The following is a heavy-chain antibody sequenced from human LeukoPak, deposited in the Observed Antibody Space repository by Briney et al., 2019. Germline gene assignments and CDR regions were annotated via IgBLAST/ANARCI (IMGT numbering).Heavy chain of an antibody. CDR1: GGSISSSSYY. CDR3: ARRSAVAGMYYFDY. Sequence: SETLSLTCTVSGGSISSSSYYWGWIRQPPGKGLEWIESIYYSGSTYYNPSLKSRVTISVDTSKNQFSLTLSSATAADTAVYYCARRSAVAGMYYFDYWGQGTLVTASS. V-gene: IGHV4-39*01. CDR2: IYYSGST. J-gene: IGHJ4*02. D-gene: IGHD6-19*01.